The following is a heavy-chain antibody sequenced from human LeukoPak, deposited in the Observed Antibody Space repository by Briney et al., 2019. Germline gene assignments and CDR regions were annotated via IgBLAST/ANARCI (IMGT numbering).Heavy chain of an antibody. V-gene: IGHV3-23*01. Sequence: ETLSLTCTVSGGSISSSSYYWGWIRQPPGKGLEWVSAISSSGGSTYYADSVKGRFTISRDNSKNTLYLQMNSLRDEDTAVYYCATARYFWGQGTPVTVSS. CDR2: ISSSGGST. J-gene: IGHJ4*02. CDR3: ATARYF. CDR1: GGSISSSSYY.